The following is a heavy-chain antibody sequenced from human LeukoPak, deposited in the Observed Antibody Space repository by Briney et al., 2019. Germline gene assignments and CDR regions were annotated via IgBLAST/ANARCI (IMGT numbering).Heavy chain of an antibody. CDR2: IKQDGSEK. D-gene: IGHD3-10*01. CDR3: ARSRGVN. CDR1: GFTFSDYW. Sequence: GGSLRLSCAASGFTFSDYWMTWFRQSPGKGLEWVAIIKQDGSEKYYLDSVKGRFTISRDNAKNSLYLQMSSQRAEDTAVYYCARSRGVNWGQGTLVTVSS. V-gene: IGHV3-7*01. J-gene: IGHJ4*02.